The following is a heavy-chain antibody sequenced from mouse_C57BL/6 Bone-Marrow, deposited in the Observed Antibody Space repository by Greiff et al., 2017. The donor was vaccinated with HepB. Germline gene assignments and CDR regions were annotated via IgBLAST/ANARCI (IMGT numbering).Heavy chain of an antibody. J-gene: IGHJ4*01. D-gene: IGHD1-1*01. Sequence: QVQLQQPGPELVRPGVSVKISCKGSGYTFTDYAMHWVKQSHAKGLEWIGVISPYYGDASYNQKFKDKATMTVDKSSSTAYMELARLTSEDSAVYYCASWSTTVYAMDYWGQGTSVTVSS. V-gene: IGHV1-67*01. CDR2: ISPYYGDA. CDR1: GYTFTDYA. CDR3: ASWSTTVYAMDY.